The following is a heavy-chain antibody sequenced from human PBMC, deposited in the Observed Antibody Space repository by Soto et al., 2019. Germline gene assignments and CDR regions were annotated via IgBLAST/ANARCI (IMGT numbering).Heavy chain of an antibody. CDR2: IYYSGST. CDR3: ARHKITIFGTTYYYGMDV. J-gene: IGHJ6*02. V-gene: IGHV4-59*01. D-gene: IGHD3-3*01. Sequence: SETLSLTCTVSVGSISSYYWSWIRQPPGKGLEWIGYIYYSGSTNYNPSLKSRVTISVDTSKNQFSLKLSSVTAADTAVYYCARHKITIFGTTYYYGMDVWGQGTTVTVSS. CDR1: VGSISSYY.